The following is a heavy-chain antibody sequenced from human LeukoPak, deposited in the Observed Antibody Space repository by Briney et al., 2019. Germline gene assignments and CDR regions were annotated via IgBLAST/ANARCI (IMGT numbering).Heavy chain of an antibody. Sequence: ASVKVSCKASGYTFTSYGISWVRQAPGQGLEWMGWISAYNGNTNYAQKLQGRVTMTTDTSTSTAYMELRSLRSDDTAVYYCARDLAIPRFDYYGSGSSAPGGDYWGQGTLVTVSS. D-gene: IGHD3-10*01. CDR3: ARDLAIPRFDYYGSGSSAPGGDY. V-gene: IGHV1-18*01. J-gene: IGHJ4*02. CDR1: GYTFTSYG. CDR2: ISAYNGNT.